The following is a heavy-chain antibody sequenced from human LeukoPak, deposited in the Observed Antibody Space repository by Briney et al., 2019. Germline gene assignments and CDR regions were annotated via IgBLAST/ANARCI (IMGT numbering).Heavy chain of an antibody. CDR2: IIPIFGTA. CDR1: GGTFSSYA. V-gene: IGHV1-69*13. D-gene: IGHD2-8*01. J-gene: IGHJ4*02. Sequence: SVKVSCKASGGTFSSYAISWVRQAPGQGLEWMGGIIPIFGTANYAQKFQGRVTITADESTSTAYMELSSLRSEDTAVYYCARTATNIVLMVYAPFDYWGQGTLVTVSS. CDR3: ARTATNIVLMVYAPFDY.